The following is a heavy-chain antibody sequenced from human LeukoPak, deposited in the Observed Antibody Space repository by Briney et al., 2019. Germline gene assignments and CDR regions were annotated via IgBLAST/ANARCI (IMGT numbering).Heavy chain of an antibody. CDR3: ARSGWGTVPVDY. CDR2: IYHSGST. Sequence: SETLSLTCTVSGYSISSGYYWGWIRQPPGKGLEWIGSIYHSGSTYYNPSLKSRVTISVDTSKNQFSLKLSSVTAADTAVYHCARSGWGTVPVDYWGQGTLVTVSS. V-gene: IGHV4-38-2*02. CDR1: GYSISSGYY. J-gene: IGHJ4*02. D-gene: IGHD1-1*01.